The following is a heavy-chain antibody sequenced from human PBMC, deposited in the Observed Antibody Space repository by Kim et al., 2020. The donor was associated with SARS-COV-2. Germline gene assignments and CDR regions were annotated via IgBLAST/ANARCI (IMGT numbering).Heavy chain of an antibody. D-gene: IGHD3-10*01. CDR3: ARKKPASNFRGVHSPFDP. CDR1: GGSISSGGYY. CDR2: IYYSGST. J-gene: IGHJ5*02. Sequence: SETLSLTCTVSGGSISSGGYYWSWIRQHPGKGLEWIGYIYYSGSTYYNPSLKSRVTISVDTSKNQFSLKLSSVTAADTAVYYCARKKPASNFRGVHSPFDPWGQGTLVTVSS. V-gene: IGHV4-31*03.